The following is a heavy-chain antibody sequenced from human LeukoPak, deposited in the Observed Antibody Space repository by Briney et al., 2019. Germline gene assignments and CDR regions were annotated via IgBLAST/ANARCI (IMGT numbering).Heavy chain of an antibody. CDR3: AREVLTMVRGVHYYYYYMDV. CDR2: ISSSGSTI. CDR1: GLTFSDYY. D-gene: IGHD3-10*01. Sequence: PGGSLRLSCAASGLTFSDYYMSWIRQAPGKGLEWVSYISSSGSTIYYPDSVKGRFTISRDNAKNSLYLQMNSLRAEDTAVYYCAREVLTMVRGVHYYYYYMDVWGKGTTVTISS. V-gene: IGHV3-11*01. J-gene: IGHJ6*03.